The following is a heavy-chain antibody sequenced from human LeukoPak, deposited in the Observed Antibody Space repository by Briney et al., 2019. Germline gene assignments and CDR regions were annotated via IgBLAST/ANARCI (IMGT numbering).Heavy chain of an antibody. CDR1: GFTFSSYI. V-gene: IGHV3-23*01. D-gene: IGHD3-22*01. J-gene: IGHJ4*02. Sequence: GGSLRLSCTASGFTFSSYIMTWVRQAPGKGLKWVSTITTGDGNAYYADSVKGRFTVSRDDSKNTLYLQMNSLRAEDTAVYYCATPLDYYDRSDSHQGGDWGQGTLVTVSS. CDR3: ATPLDYYDRSDSHQGGD. CDR2: ITTGDGNA.